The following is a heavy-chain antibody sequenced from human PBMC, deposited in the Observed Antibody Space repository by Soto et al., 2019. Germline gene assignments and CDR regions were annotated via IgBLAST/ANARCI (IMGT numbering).Heavy chain of an antibody. CDR1: GFTFSSYA. CDR2: ISGSGGST. D-gene: IGHD6-13*01. V-gene: IGHV3-23*01. J-gene: IGHJ4*02. CDR3: AKAFSWYDY. Sequence: EVQLLESGGGLIQPGGSLRLSCAASGFTFSSYAMNWVRQAPGKGLEWVSGISGSGGSTYYADSVQGRFTISRDHSKNTLYLQMSSLRAEETGVYYCAKAFSWYDYWGQGTLVTVSS.